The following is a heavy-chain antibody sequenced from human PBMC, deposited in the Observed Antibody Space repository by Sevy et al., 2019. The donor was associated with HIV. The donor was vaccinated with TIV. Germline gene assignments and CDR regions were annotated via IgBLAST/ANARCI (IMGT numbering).Heavy chain of an antibody. Sequence: GESLKISCKGSGYSFTSYWIGWVRQMPGKGLEWMGIIYPGDSDTRYSPSFQGQVTISADKSIVTAYLQWSSLKASDTAMYYCARQKEMATNRNAFDIWGQGTMVTVSS. CDR2: IYPGDSDT. CDR1: GYSFTSYW. V-gene: IGHV5-51*01. CDR3: ARQKEMATNRNAFDI. D-gene: IGHD5-12*01. J-gene: IGHJ3*02.